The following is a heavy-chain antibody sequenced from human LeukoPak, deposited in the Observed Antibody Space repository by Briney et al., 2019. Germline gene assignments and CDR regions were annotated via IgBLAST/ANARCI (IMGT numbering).Heavy chain of an antibody. CDR2: ISFDGSNK. V-gene: IGHV3-30*03. J-gene: IGHJ4*02. CDR3: ARDRAVADGRLYY. Sequence: GRSLRLSCAASGFTFSTYGMYWVRQAPGKGLEWVAVISFDGSNKYYADSVKGRFTISRDNSKNTLYLQMNSLRAEDTAVYYCARDRAVADGRLYYWGQGTLVTVSS. CDR1: GFTFSTYG. D-gene: IGHD6-19*01.